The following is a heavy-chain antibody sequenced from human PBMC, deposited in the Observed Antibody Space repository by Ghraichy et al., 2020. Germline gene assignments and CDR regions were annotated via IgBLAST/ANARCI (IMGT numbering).Heavy chain of an antibody. CDR1: GGSIISSNW. V-gene: IGHV4/OR15-8*01. CDR2: IYHGGSA. D-gene: IGHD3-10*01. CDR3: ARDSEYYGSGPPGWLGFDS. Sequence: SQTLSLTCIVSGGSIISSNWWSWVRQSPGKVLEWIGEIYHGGSATYNPSLKSRVTISIDKSNNQFSLKMTSVTAADTAVYYCARDSEYYGSGPPGWLGFDSWGQGTLVTVSS. J-gene: IGHJ4*02.